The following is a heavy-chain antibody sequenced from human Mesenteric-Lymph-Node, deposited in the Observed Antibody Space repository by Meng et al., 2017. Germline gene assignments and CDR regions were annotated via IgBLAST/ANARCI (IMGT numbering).Heavy chain of an antibody. V-gene: IGHV4-30-4*01. CDR1: GGSISSGGYY. J-gene: IGHJ5*02. CDR2: IYYSGNT. Sequence: QVQLQESGPGLVKPSQTLSLPCTVSGGSISSGGYYWNWFRQPPGKGLEWIGYIYYSGNTYYNPSLKSRVTISIDTSKNQFSLKLSSVTAADTAVYYCARAEYYNWFDPWGQGTLVTVSS. CDR3: ARAEYYNWFDP. D-gene: IGHD1-14*01.